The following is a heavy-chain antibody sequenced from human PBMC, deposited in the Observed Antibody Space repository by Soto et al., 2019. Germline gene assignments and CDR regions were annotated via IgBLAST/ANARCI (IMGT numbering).Heavy chain of an antibody. D-gene: IGHD6-13*01. CDR2: ISGSGGST. J-gene: IGHJ4*02. Sequence: GGSLRLSCAASGFSFTNYAMSWVRQAPGKGLEWVSAISGSGGSTYYADSVKGRFTISRDNSKNTLYLQMNSLRAEDTAVYYCAKELSPYSSSWFDYWGQGSLVTVSS. CDR1: GFSFTNYA. V-gene: IGHV3-23*01. CDR3: AKELSPYSSSWFDY.